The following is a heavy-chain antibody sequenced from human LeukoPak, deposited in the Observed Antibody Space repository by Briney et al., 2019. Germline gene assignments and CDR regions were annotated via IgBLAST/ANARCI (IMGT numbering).Heavy chain of an antibody. V-gene: IGHV4-59*01. Sequence: SETLSLTCTVSGGSISSYYWSWIRQPPGKGLEWIGYIYYSGTTNYNPSLKSRVTISVDTSKNQFSLKLSSVTAADTAVYYCARAPRGIQLWFFDYWGQGTLVTVSS. CDR2: IYYSGTT. CDR3: ARAPRGIQLWFFDY. CDR1: GGSISSYY. J-gene: IGHJ4*02. D-gene: IGHD5-18*01.